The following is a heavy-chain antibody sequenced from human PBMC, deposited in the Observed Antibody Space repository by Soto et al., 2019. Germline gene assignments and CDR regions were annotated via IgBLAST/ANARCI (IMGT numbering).Heavy chain of an antibody. Sequence: QVQLVQSGAEVKKPGSSVKVSCKASGGIFSTYAISWLRQAPGQGLEWTGGIIPIFGTPNYAQRFQGRVTITADESTITAYMELSRLRSEDTAVYYCSRDRYDYGSGNYYNRIDFWGQGTLITVSS. J-gene: IGHJ4*02. V-gene: IGHV1-69*01. CDR1: GGIFSTYA. CDR3: SRDRYDYGSGNYYNRIDF. D-gene: IGHD3-10*01. CDR2: IIPIFGTP.